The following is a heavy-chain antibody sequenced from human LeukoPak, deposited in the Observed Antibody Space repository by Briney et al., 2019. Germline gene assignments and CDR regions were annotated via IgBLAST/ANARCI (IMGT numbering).Heavy chain of an antibody. V-gene: IGHV4-59*01. CDR1: GGSISSYY. CDR3: ARVGYGDYSNWFDP. J-gene: IGHJ5*02. Sequence: PSETLSLTCTVSGGSISSYYWSWIRQPPGKGLEWIGYIYYSGSTNYNPSLKSRVTISVDTSKNQFSLKLSSVTVADTAVYYCARVGYGDYSNWFDPWGQGTLVTVSS. CDR2: IYYSGST. D-gene: IGHD4-17*01.